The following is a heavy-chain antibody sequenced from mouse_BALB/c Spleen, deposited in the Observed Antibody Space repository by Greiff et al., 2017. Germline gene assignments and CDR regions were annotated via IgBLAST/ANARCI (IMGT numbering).Heavy chain of an antibody. CDR2: IDPANGNT. J-gene: IGHJ3*01. D-gene: IGHD2-4*01. CDR1: GFNIKDTY. Sequence: VQLQQSGAELVKPGASVKLSCTASGFNIKDTYMHWVKQRPEQGLEWIGRIDPANGNTKYDPKFQGKATITADTSSNTAYLQLSSLTSEDTAVYYCAMIYYDYDGSWFAYWGQGTLVTVSA. CDR3: AMIYYDYDGSWFAY. V-gene: IGHV14-3*02.